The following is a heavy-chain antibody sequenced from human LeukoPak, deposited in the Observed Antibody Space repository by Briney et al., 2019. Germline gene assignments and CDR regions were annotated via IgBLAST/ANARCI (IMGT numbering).Heavy chain of an antibody. D-gene: IGHD3/OR15-3a*01. CDR1: NVFISSYY. CDR2: IFYRGAT. Sequence: PSETLSLTCIVSNVFISSYYWNWIRQPPGKGLEWIGNIFYRGATNYNPSLKSRVTMSVDTSKNQFSLKLYSVTAADTAMYYCARARDWSAGSWFDPWGQGILVTVSS. CDR3: ARARDWSAGSWFDP. J-gene: IGHJ5*02. V-gene: IGHV4-59*01.